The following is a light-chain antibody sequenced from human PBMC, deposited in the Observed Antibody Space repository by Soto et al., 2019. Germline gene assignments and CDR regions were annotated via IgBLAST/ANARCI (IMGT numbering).Light chain of an antibody. CDR2: QDS. CDR1: KLGHKY. CDR3: QAWDSSTGV. V-gene: IGLV3-1*01. J-gene: IGLJ1*01. Sequence: SYELTQPPSVSVSPGQTASITCSGDKLGHKYACWYQQKPGQSPVLVIYQDSKRPSGIPERFSGSYSGNTATLTISGTQAMDEADYYCQAWDSSTGVFGTGTKLTVL.